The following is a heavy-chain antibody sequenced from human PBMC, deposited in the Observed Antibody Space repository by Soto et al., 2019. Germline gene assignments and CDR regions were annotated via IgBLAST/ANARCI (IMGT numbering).Heavy chain of an antibody. Sequence: ASVKVSCKASGGTFSSYAISWVRQAPGQGLEWMGGIIPIFGTANYAQKFQGRVTITADESTSTAYMELSSLRSEDTAVYYCARDLNTYYYDSSGYGAPFDYWGQGTLVTVSS. D-gene: IGHD3-22*01. V-gene: IGHV1-69*13. CDR1: GGTFSSYA. CDR3: ARDLNTYYYDSSGYGAPFDY. CDR2: IIPIFGTA. J-gene: IGHJ4*02.